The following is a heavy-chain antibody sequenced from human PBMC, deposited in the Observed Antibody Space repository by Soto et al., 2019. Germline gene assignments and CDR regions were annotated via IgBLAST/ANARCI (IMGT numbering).Heavy chain of an antibody. CDR3: AREGEYCSGGSGYLVDAD. D-gene: IGHD2-15*01. Sequence: QVQLVQSGAEVKKPGSSVKVSCKASGGTFSSYTISWVRQAPGQGLEWMGRIIPILGIANYAQKFQGRVTITADKYTSTAYMELSSLRSEDTAVYYCAREGEYCSGGSGYLVDADWGQGTLVTVSS. J-gene: IGHJ4*02. CDR1: GGTFSSYT. V-gene: IGHV1-69*02. CDR2: IIPILGIA.